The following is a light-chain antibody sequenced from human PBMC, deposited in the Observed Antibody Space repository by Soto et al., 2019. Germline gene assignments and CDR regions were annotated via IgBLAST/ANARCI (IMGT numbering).Light chain of an antibody. CDR1: SSNIGAHYD. CDR2: SNS. V-gene: IGLV1-40*01. CDR3: QSYDSSLSAVV. Sequence: QSVLTHPPSVSGAPGQRGTISCTGSSSNIGAHYDVHWYQQLPGTAPKLLISSNSIRPSGVPVRFSGSQSGTSASLAITGLQAEDEADYYCQSYDSSLSAVVFGGGTNVTVL. J-gene: IGLJ2*01.